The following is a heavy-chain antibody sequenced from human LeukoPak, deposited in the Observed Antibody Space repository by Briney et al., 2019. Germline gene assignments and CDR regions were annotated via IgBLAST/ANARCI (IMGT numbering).Heavy chain of an antibody. Sequence: GGSLRLSCAASGFTFSSYSMNWVRQAPGKGLEWVSYISSSSSTIYYADSVKGRFTISRDNAKNTLYLQMNSLRAEDTAVYYCAKDLTLLVVGAFDIWGQGTMVTVSS. CDR2: ISSSSSTI. J-gene: IGHJ3*02. CDR3: AKDLTLLVVGAFDI. V-gene: IGHV3-48*04. CDR1: GFTFSSYS. D-gene: IGHD2-15*01.